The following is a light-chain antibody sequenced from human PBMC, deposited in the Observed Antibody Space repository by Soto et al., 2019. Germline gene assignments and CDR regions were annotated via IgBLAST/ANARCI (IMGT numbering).Light chain of an antibody. V-gene: IGLV2-14*01. CDR2: AVT. J-gene: IGLJ1*01. CDR3: TSYTRSSTYV. CDR1: SSDIGGYNY. Sequence: QSVLTQPASVSGSPGQSITISCTGTSSDIGGYNYVSWYHQDSGKAPKLIIYAVTDRPSGVSSRFSGSKSGNTAFLTISGLQAEDEADYYCTSYTRSSTYVFGTGTKLTVL.